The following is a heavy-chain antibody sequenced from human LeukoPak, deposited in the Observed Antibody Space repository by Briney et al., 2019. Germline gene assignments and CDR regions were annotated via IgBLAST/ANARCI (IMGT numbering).Heavy chain of an antibody. Sequence: GGSLRLSCAASGFKFSSFAMTWVRQAPGKGLEWVSSISSSSSYIYYADSVKGRFTISRDNSKNTLYLQMNSLRAEDTAVYYCAKCPHYGSGSSYWGQGTLVTVSS. V-gene: IGHV3-23*01. CDR2: ISSSSSYI. CDR1: GFKFSSFA. CDR3: AKCPHYGSGSSY. D-gene: IGHD3-10*01. J-gene: IGHJ4*02.